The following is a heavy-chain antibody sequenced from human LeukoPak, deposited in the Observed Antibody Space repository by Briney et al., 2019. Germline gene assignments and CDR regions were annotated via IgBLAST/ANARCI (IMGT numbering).Heavy chain of an antibody. CDR3: ARDIAAAGIRGIHNWFDP. CDR1: GYTFTSYG. V-gene: IGHV1-18*01. CDR2: ISAYNGNT. D-gene: IGHD6-13*01. Sequence: ASVKVSCKASGYTFTSYGISWVRQAPGQGLEWMGWISAYNGNTNYAQKLQGRVTMTTDTSTSTAYMELRSLRSDDTAVYYCARDIAAAGIRGIHNWFDPWGQGTLVTVSS. J-gene: IGHJ5*02.